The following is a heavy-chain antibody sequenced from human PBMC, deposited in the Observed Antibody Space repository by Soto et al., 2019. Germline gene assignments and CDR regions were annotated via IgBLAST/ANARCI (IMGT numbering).Heavy chain of an antibody. J-gene: IGHJ4*02. CDR1: GFTFSSYS. Sequence: GGSLRLSCAASGFTFSSYSMNWVRQAPGKGLEWVSSISSSSSYIYYADSVKGRFTISRDNAKNSLYLQMNSLRAEDTAVYYCARNNYDILTGGELYYFDYWGQGTLVTVSS. V-gene: IGHV3-21*01. CDR3: ARNNYDILTGGELYYFDY. D-gene: IGHD3-9*01. CDR2: ISSSSSYI.